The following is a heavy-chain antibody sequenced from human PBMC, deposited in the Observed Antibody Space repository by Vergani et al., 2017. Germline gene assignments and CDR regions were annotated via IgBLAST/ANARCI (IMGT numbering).Heavy chain of an antibody. CDR1: GGSISSDNYY. D-gene: IGHD1-26*01. CDR2: IYYSVFT. J-gene: IGHJ1*01. Sequence: QVQLQESGPGLVKPSQTLSLTCTVSGGSISSDNYYWSWIRQPPGKGLEWIGYIYYSVFTYYNPSLKSRVSISVDTSKNQFSLKLSSVTAADTAVYYCARYSGGDSEYFQHWGQGTLVTVSS. CDR3: ARYSGGDSEYFQH. V-gene: IGHV4-30-4*01.